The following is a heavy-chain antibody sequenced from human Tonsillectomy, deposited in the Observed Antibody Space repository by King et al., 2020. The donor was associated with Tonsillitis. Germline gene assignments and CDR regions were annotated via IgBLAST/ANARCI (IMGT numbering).Heavy chain of an antibody. CDR3: ARDPVDTAMGNYYYYYGMDV. D-gene: IGHD5-18*01. Sequence: QLVQSGAEVKKPGSSVKVSCKASGGTFSSYAISWLRQAPGQGLEWMGGIIPIFGTANNAQKFQGRVTITADESTSTAYMELSSLRSEDTAVYYCARDPVDTAMGNYYYYYGMDVWGQGTTVTVSS. CDR1: GGTFSSYA. V-gene: IGHV1-69*01. J-gene: IGHJ6*02. CDR2: IIPIFGTA.